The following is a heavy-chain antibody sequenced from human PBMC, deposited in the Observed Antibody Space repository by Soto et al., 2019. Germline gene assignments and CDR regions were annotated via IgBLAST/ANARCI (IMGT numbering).Heavy chain of an antibody. D-gene: IGHD3-22*01. V-gene: IGHV4-31*03. CDR1: GGSISSGGYY. Sequence: QVQLQASGPGLVKPSQTLSLTCTVSGGSISSGGYYWSWIRQHPGKGLEWIGYIYYSGSTYYNPSLKSRFTISVDTSKNQFSLKLSSVTAADTAVYYCARDSYDSSYYYGMDVWGQGTTVTASS. J-gene: IGHJ6*02. CDR2: IYYSGST. CDR3: ARDSYDSSYYYGMDV.